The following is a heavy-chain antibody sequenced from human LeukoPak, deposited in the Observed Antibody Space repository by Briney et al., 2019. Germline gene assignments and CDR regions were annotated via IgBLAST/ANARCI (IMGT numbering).Heavy chain of an antibody. J-gene: IGHJ4*02. CDR3: ASCLFDYYYFAQ. Sequence: PSETLSLTCAVSGDSITSHNWWCWVRQSPGKGLEWIGEIYHSGTTNYRPSLKSRLTISVDKSKNQLSLELTSVTAADTAVYFCASCLFDYYYFAQWGQGTLVTVSS. D-gene: IGHD2/OR15-2a*01. CDR2: IYHSGTT. V-gene: IGHV4-4*02. CDR1: GDSITSHNW.